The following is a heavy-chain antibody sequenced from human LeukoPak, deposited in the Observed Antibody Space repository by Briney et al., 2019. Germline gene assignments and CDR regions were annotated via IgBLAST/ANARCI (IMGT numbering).Heavy chain of an antibody. D-gene: IGHD3-10*01. Sequence: GGSLRLSCAASGFTFSSYAMSWVRQAPGKGLEWVSAISGSGGSTYYADSVKGRFTISRDNSKNTLYLQMNSLRAEDTAVYYCAKVGTYYYGSGSYDYWGQGTLVTVSS. CDR3: AKVGTYYYGSGSYDY. CDR1: GFTFSSYA. V-gene: IGHV3-23*01. J-gene: IGHJ4*02. CDR2: ISGSGGST.